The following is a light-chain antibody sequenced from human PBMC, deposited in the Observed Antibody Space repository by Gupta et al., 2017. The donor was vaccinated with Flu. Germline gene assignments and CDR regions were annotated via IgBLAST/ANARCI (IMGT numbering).Light chain of an antibody. Sequence: QSVLTQPPSVPGILGQGVTISCSGSTPNLGNNPVNWFQQLPGTAPKLLIYANDQRPSGVPDRFSGSKSGTSASLAISELQSEDEADYYCTSWDGSLEGHVFGAGTKVSVL. CDR2: AND. V-gene: IGLV1-44*01. CDR3: TSWDGSLEGHV. CDR1: TPNLGNNP. J-gene: IGLJ1*01.